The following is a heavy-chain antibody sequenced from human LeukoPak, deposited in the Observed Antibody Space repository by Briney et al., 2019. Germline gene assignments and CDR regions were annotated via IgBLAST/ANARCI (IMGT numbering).Heavy chain of an antibody. CDR3: ATFIIGPTIDY. J-gene: IGHJ4*02. CDR1: GFTFSSYS. Sequence: GGSLRLSCAASGFTFSSYSMNWVRQAPGKGLEWVSYISGSGSTIYYADSVKGRFTISRDNAKNSLYLQINSLRAGDTAVYYCATFIIGPTIDYWGQGTLVTVSS. CDR2: ISGSGSTI. V-gene: IGHV3-48*04. D-gene: IGHD3-10*01.